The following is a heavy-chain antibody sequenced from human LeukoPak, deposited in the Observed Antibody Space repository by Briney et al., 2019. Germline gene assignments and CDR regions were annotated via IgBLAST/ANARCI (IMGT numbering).Heavy chain of an antibody. Sequence: GGSLRLSCAASGFTFSSYWMSWVRQAPGKGLEWVANINQDGSEKYYVDSVKGRFTISRDNAKNSLYLQMNSLRAEDTAVYYCARECSTPDYYCYMDVWGKGTTVTVSS. CDR2: INQDGSEK. CDR3: ARECSTPDYYCYMDV. J-gene: IGHJ6*03. CDR1: GFTFSSYW. V-gene: IGHV3-7*01. D-gene: IGHD6-13*01.